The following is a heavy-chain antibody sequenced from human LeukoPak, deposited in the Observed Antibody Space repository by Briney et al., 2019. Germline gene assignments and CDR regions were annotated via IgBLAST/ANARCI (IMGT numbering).Heavy chain of an antibody. Sequence: ASVKVSCKASGYTFTSYDINWVRQATGQGLEWMGWMNPNSGNTGYAQKFQGRVTMTRNTSISTAYMELSSLRSDDTAVYYCATWDGDSYDSSGYYYHTGWFDPWVQGTLVTVSS. D-gene: IGHD3-22*01. CDR2: MNPNSGNT. V-gene: IGHV1-8*01. CDR3: ATWDGDSYDSSGYYYHTGWFDP. CDR1: GYTFTSYD. J-gene: IGHJ5*02.